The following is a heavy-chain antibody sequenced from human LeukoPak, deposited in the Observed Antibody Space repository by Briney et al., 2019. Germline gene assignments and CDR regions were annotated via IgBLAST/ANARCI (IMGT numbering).Heavy chain of an antibody. J-gene: IGHJ5*02. CDR2: INHSGST. CDR1: GGSFSGYY. V-gene: IGHV4-34*01. CDR3: AKSVRRLYGSGRSNWFDP. D-gene: IGHD3-10*01. Sequence: SETLSLTCAVYGGSFSGYYWSWIRQPPGKGLEWIGEINHSGSTNYNPSLKSRVTISVDTSKNQFSLKLSSVTAADTAVYYCAKSVRRLYGSGRSNWFDPWGQGTLVTVSS.